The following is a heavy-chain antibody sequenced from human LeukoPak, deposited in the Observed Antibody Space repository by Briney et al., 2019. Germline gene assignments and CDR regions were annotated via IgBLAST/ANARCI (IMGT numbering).Heavy chain of an antibody. CDR3: AKELRGYSYGLRNNWFDP. CDR2: IYYDGSNI. Sequence: GGSLRLSCAASEFTFTTYGMHWVRQAPGKGLEWVAFIYYDGSNIYYADYVKGRFTISRDISKNTLYLQMNSLRAEDTAVYYCAKELRGYSYGLRNNWFDPWGQGTLVTVSS. V-gene: IGHV3-30*02. CDR1: EFTFTTYG. D-gene: IGHD5-18*01. J-gene: IGHJ5*02.